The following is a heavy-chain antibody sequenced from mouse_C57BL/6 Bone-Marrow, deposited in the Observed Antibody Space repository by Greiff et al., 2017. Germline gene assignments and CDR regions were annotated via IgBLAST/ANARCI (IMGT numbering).Heavy chain of an antibody. CDR1: GYTFTSYW. Sequence: VKLMESGAELAKPGASVKLSCKASGYTFTSYWMHWVKQRPGQGLEWIGYINPSRGYTKYNQKIKDKATLTADKSSSTAYMQLSSLTYEDSAVYYCARYLNYYGSPGNYVDYWGQGTTLTVSS. J-gene: IGHJ2*01. D-gene: IGHD1-1*01. CDR3: ARYLNYYGSPGNYVDY. V-gene: IGHV1-7*01. CDR2: INPSRGYT.